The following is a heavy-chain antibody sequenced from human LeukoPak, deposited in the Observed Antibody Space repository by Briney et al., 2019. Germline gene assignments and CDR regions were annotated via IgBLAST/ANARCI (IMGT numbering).Heavy chain of an antibody. CDR1: GFTFSNYL. J-gene: IGHJ4*02. Sequence: AGGSLRLSCAASGFTFSNYLMHWVRQAPGKGLVWVSRINSDGISTTYADSVKGRFTISRDNAKGTLYLQMNSLRAEDTAVYYCARESATFDYWGQGTLVTVSS. CDR2: INSDGIST. V-gene: IGHV3-74*03. D-gene: IGHD6-25*01. CDR3: ARESATFDY.